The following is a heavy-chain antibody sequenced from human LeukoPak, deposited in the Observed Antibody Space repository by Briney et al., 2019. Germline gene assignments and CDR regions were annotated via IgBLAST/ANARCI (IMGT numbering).Heavy chain of an antibody. D-gene: IGHD2-15*01. Sequence: GGSLRLSCAASGFTFSSYSMNWVRQAPGKGLEWVSSISSSSSYIYYADSVKGRFTISRDNAKNSLYLQMNSLRAEDTAVYYCAKVGIRYCSGGSCYPIDYWGQGTLVTVSS. V-gene: IGHV3-21*04. J-gene: IGHJ4*02. CDR1: GFTFSSYS. CDR2: ISSSSSYI. CDR3: AKVGIRYCSGGSCYPIDY.